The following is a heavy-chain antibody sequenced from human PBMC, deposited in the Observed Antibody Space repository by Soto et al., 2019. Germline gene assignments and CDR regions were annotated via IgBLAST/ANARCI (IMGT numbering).Heavy chain of an antibody. CDR2: ISGSGGST. CDR1: GFTFSSYA. D-gene: IGHD4-17*01. CDR3: AKDVHYGGNNWIRLRNN. Sequence: EVQLLESGGGLVQPGGSLRLSCAASGFTFSSYAMSWVRQAPGKGLEWVSAISGSGGSTYYADSVKGRFTISRDNSKNTLYLQMNSLRAEDTAVYYCAKDVHYGGNNWIRLRNNWGQGTLVTVSS. J-gene: IGHJ4*02. V-gene: IGHV3-23*01.